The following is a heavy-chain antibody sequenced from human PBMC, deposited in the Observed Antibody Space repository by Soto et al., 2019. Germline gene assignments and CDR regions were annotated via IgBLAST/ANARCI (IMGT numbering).Heavy chain of an antibody. Sequence: PSETLSLTCTVSGGSISSYYWSWIRQPPGKGLEWIGNIYYSGSTNYNPSLKSRVTISVDTSKNQFSLKLSSVTAADTAVYYCARGQQLVFNYYYYYGMDVWGQGTTVTVSS. J-gene: IGHJ6*02. V-gene: IGHV4-59*01. CDR3: ARGQQLVFNYYYYYGMDV. CDR1: GGSISSYY. CDR2: IYYSGST. D-gene: IGHD6-13*01.